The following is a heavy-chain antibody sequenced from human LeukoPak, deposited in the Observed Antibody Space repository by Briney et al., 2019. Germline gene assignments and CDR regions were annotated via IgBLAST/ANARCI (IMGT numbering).Heavy chain of an antibody. CDR2: IYVSGRT. D-gene: IGHD1-26*01. V-gene: IGHV4-4*07. CDR3: ARDRWELTPAKGWFDS. Sequence: SETLSLTCAVSGDSMTNYYWSWIRQPAGQGLEWIGHIYVSGRTNYNPSFKSRVSMSIDTSKKQFSLSLTSVSAADTAVYFCARDRWELTPAKGWFDSWGQGTLVTVSS. CDR1: GDSMTNYY. J-gene: IGHJ5*01.